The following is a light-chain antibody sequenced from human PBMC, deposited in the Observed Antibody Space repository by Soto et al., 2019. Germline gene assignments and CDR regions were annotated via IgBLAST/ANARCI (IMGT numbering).Light chain of an antibody. CDR2: EAH. J-gene: IGLJ3*02. V-gene: IGLV2-23*01. Sequence: QSVLTQPASVSGSPGQSITISCTGPNSHVGSYNLVSWYQQHPGKAPKLLIYEAHKRPSGISNRFSGSTSGNTASLTISGLQTDDEADYYCCSYAPGSSTWVFGGGTKLTVL. CDR3: CSYAPGSSTWV. CDR1: NSHVGSYNL.